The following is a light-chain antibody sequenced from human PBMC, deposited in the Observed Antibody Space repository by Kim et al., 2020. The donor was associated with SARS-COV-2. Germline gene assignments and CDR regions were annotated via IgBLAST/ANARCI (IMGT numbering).Light chain of an antibody. CDR3: GTWDNSLNNMV. V-gene: IGLV1-51*01. Sequence: GKKVTSSCYGSSCNIGINYVSWYQQLPGTAPKLLIYDNNERPSGIPDRFSASKSGTSATLGITGLQTGDEADYYCGTWDNSLNNMVFGGGTQLTVL. CDR1: SCNIGINY. J-gene: IGLJ2*01. CDR2: DNN.